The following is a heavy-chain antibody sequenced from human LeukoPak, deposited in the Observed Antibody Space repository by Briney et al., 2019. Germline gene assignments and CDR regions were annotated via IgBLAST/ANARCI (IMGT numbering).Heavy chain of an antibody. V-gene: IGHV4-59*01. D-gene: IGHD2-2*01. CDR2: IYYSGST. CDR3: ASNSEHCSSTSCYPYYYGMDV. CDR1: GGSISSYY. J-gene: IGHJ6*04. Sequence: SETLSLTCTVSGGSISSYYWSWIRQPPGKGLEWIGYIYYSGSTNYNPSLKSRVTISVDTSKNQFSLKLSSVTAADTAVYYCASNSEHCSSTSCYPYYYGMDVWGKGTTVTVSS.